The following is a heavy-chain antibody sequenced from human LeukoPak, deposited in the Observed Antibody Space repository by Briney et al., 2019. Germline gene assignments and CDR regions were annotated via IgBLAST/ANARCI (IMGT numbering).Heavy chain of an antibody. CDR1: GFTFSSYA. CDR2: ISGSGGST. D-gene: IGHD2-2*01. CDR3: AKGNADEPPYASWQWYY. J-gene: IGHJ4*02. V-gene: IGHV3-23*01. Sequence: GGSLRLSCAASGFTFSSYAMSWVRQAPGKGLEWVSAISGSGGSTYYADSVKGRFTISRDNSKNTLYLQMNSLRAEDTAVYYCAKGNADEPPYASWQWYYWGQGTLVTVSS.